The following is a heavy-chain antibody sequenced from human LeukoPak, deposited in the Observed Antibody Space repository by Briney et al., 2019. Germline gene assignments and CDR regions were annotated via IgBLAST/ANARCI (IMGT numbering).Heavy chain of an antibody. CDR1: GFTFSNYA. CDR2: ISGGGGYTST. CDR3: AIPPPDNYPYYYGMDV. V-gene: IGHV3-23*01. J-gene: IGHJ6*02. Sequence: GGSLRLSCAVSGFTFSNYALTWVRQAPGKGLEEVSAISGGGGYTSTYYAASVKGRFTISRDNSKNTLYLKMNSLRAEDTAVYYCAIPPPDNYPYYYGMDVWGQGTTVTVSS.